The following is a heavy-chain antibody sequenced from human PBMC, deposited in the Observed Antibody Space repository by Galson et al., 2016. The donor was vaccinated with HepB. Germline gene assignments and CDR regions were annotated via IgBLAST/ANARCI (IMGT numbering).Heavy chain of an antibody. CDR1: GFTFSSYG. J-gene: IGHJ4*02. D-gene: IGHD2-15*01. CDR2: IWHDGSKK. Sequence: SLRLSCAASGFTFSSYGFHWVHQAPDKGLEWVAVIWHDGSKKYYADSVKGRFTFSRDDSKNTLYLQMNSLRAEDSAVYYCARDIGDCSSGTCYSDYLDYWGQGTLVAASS. CDR3: ARDIGDCSSGTCYSDYLDY. V-gene: IGHV3-33*01.